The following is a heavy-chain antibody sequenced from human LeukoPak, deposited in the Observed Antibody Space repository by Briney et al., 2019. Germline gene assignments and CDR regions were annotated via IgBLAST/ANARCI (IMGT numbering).Heavy chain of an antibody. V-gene: IGHV1-46*01. D-gene: IGHD2-21*02. J-gene: IGHJ4*02. CDR1: GYTFTSYY. CDR3: SVVTAIQSFDY. CDR2: INPSGGSA. Sequence: ASVKVSCKASGYTFTSYYIHWVRQAPGQGLEWMGIINPSGGSANYAQKFQGRVTMTRDTSTSTVYMELSSLRSEDTAVYYCSVVTAIQSFDYWGQGTLVTVSS.